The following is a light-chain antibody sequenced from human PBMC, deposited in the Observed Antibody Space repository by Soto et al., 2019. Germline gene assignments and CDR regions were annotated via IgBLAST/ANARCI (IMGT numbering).Light chain of an antibody. V-gene: IGKV1-5*01. CDR3: QQYHGYSRT. CDR1: QDISNF. J-gene: IGKJ1*01. CDR2: DVS. Sequence: DIRMTQSPSSLSASVGDRVTITCQASQDISNFLNWYQQKPGKAPDLLISDVSSLERGVASRFSGSGSGTEFTLTISSMQPDDFATYYCQQYHGYSRTFGQGTKVEI.